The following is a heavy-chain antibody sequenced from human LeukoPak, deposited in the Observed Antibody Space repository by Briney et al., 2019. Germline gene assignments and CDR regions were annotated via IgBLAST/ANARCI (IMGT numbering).Heavy chain of an antibody. J-gene: IGHJ4*02. Sequence: GGSLRLSCAASGFTFSSYEMNWVRQAPGKGLEGVSYISSSGSTIYYADSVKGRFTISRDNAKNSLYLQMNSLRAEDTAVYYCARVPLFGVGIPFDYWGQGTLVTVSS. CDR2: ISSSGSTI. D-gene: IGHD3-3*01. CDR3: ARVPLFGVGIPFDY. CDR1: GFTFSSYE. V-gene: IGHV3-48*03.